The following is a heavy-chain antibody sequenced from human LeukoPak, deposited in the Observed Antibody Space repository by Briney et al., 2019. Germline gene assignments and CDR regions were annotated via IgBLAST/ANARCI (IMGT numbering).Heavy chain of an antibody. CDR3: ARDGPWGSPTSGWFDP. CDR1: GFTFSSYA. J-gene: IGHJ5*02. Sequence: GGSLRLSCAASGFTFSSYAMHWVRQAPGKGPEWVANVKQDGSAKYYVGSVKGRLTISRDNAKNSLDLQMNSLRVEDTAVYYCARDGPWGSPTSGWFDPWGQGTLVTVSS. D-gene: IGHD3-16*01. V-gene: IGHV3-7*01. CDR2: VKQDGSAK.